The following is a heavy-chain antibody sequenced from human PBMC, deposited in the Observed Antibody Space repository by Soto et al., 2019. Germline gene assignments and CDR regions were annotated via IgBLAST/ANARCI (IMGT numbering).Heavy chain of an antibody. CDR2: ISTFSGNT. D-gene: IGHD6-19*01. V-gene: IGHV1-18*03. Sequence: ASVKVSCKASGYTFTNYGISWVRQAPGHGLEWMGWISTFSGNTNYAQRLQGRVTMTTDTSTSTAYMELTSLRSDDMAVYYCARGGWKLFDSWGQGTLVTVSS. CDR1: GYTFTNYG. J-gene: IGHJ4*02. CDR3: ARGGWKLFDS.